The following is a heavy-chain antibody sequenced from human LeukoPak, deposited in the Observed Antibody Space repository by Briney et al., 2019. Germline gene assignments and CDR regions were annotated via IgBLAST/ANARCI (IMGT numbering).Heavy chain of an antibody. CDR2: IIPIFGTA. V-gene: IGHV1-69*06. CDR1: GGIFSSYA. J-gene: IGHJ4*02. D-gene: IGHD3-10*01. CDR3: AREDMVRGVMSDY. Sequence: SVKVSCKASGGIFSSYAISWVRQAPGQGLEWMGGIIPIFGTANYAQKFQGRVTITADKSTSTAYMELSSLRSEDTAVYYCAREDMVRGVMSDYWGQGTLVTVSS.